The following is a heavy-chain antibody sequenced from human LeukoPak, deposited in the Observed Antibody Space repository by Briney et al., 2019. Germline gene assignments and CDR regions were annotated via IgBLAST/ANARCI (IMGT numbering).Heavy chain of an antibody. D-gene: IGHD3-22*01. CDR3: ARSYYYDSSGYILITYFDY. V-gene: IGHV1-2*06. J-gene: IGHJ4*02. CDR2: INPNSGGT. CDR1: GYTFTGYY. Sequence: GASVKVSCKASGYTFTGYYMHWVRQAPGQGLGWMGRINPNSGGTNYAQKFQGRVTMTRDTSISTAYMELSRLRSDDTAVYYCARSYYYDSSGYILITYFDYWGQGTLVTVSS.